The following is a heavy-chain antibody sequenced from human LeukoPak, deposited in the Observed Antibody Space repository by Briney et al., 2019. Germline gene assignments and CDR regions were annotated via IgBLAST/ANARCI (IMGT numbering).Heavy chain of an antibody. J-gene: IGHJ3*02. Sequence: SGTLSLTCAVSGGSISSSNWWSWVRQPPGKGLEWIGEIYHSGSTNYNPSLKSRVTISVDKSKNQFSLKLSSVTAADTAVYYCASLSRGLLGDAFDIWGQGTMVTVSS. CDR3: ASLSRGLLGDAFDI. V-gene: IGHV4-4*02. CDR2: IYHSGST. D-gene: IGHD2-21*02. CDR1: GGSISSSNW.